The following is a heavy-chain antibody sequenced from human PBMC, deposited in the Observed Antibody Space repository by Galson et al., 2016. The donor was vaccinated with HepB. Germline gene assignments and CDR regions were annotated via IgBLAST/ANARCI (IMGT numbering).Heavy chain of an antibody. CDR3: ARQAYDILTGYYNLGDNWFDP. J-gene: IGHJ5*02. V-gene: IGHV4-39*01. D-gene: IGHD3-9*01. Sequence: ETLSLTCTVSGASIKYSTFYWAWLRQSPGKGMEWIGSIYSSGRTHYGPSPRGRVAMSVDRSSSQFSLKLNSVTAADTAVYYCARQAYDILTGYYNLGDNWFDPWGHGTPVTVS. CDR2: IYSSGRT. CDR1: GASIKYSTFY.